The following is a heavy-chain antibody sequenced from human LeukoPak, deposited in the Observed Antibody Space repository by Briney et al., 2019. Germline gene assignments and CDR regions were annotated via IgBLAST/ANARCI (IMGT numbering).Heavy chain of an antibody. D-gene: IGHD6-19*01. CDR1: GFTFNNYG. Sequence: GRSLRLSCAASGFTFNNYGMHWVRQAPGKGLEWVAVIWYDGRQKYCADSVKGRFTISRDNSKNTLYLEMNSLRAEDTAVYYCARNLFSSGWYYFDYWGRGTLVTVSS. J-gene: IGHJ4*02. CDR2: IWYDGRQK. V-gene: IGHV3-33*01. CDR3: ARNLFSSGWYYFDY.